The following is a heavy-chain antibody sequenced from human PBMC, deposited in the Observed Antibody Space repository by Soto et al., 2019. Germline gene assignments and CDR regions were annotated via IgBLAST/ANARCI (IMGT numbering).Heavy chain of an antibody. CDR1: GYGFTSYW. CDR3: ARTDGYNFGFAAFDI. CDR2: IYPGDSDT. Sequence: ELLEVWCKGCGYGFTSYWIVWVPHMPGKGLEWMGIIYPGDSDTRYSPSFQGQVTISADKSISTAYLQCSSLKASDTAMYYCARTDGYNFGFAAFDIWGQGTMVTVSS. J-gene: IGHJ3*02. D-gene: IGHD5-12*01. V-gene: IGHV5-51*01.